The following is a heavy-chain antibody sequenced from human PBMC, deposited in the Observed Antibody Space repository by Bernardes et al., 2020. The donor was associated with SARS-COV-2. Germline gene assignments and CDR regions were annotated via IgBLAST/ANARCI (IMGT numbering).Heavy chain of an antibody. V-gene: IGHV4-34*01. CDR1: GGSHSGDY. Sequence: SEALPLARAVYGGSHSGDYWNWIPQPPGKGLEWIGEINYSGSTNYNPSLKSRVTISVDTSKNQFSLKLTSVTAADTAVYYCVRAVWGIWYFDLWGRGTLVTVSS. D-gene: IGHD3-16*01. CDR2: INYSGST. CDR3: VRAVWGIWYFDL. J-gene: IGHJ2*01.